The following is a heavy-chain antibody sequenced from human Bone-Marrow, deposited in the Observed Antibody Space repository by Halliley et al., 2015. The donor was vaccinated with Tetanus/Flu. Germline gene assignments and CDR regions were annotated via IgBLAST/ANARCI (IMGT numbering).Heavy chain of an antibody. CDR3: AREAYSYYGMDV. J-gene: IGHJ6*02. V-gene: IGHV4-59*01. CDR2: IYYSGGT. CDR1: GGSISRYY. Sequence: TLSLTCTVSGGSISRYYWSWIRQPPGKGLEWIGYIYYSGGTNYNRSLKSRVTISVDKSKNQFSVNLRSVTAADTAVYYCAREAYSYYGMDVWGQGTTVIVSS.